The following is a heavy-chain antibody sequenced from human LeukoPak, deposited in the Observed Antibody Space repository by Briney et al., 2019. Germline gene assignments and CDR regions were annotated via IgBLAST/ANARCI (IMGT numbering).Heavy chain of an antibody. CDR1: GYTFTNYY. CDR2: LNPGGGSR. Sequence: ASVKVSCKASGYTFTNYYLHWVRQAPGQGLEWMGILNPGGGSRNYAQKFQGRVTMTRDTSTSTVYMELSSLRSEDTAVYYCAREIGPIQLHLWGSAFDYWGQGTLVTVSS. V-gene: IGHV1-46*01. D-gene: IGHD5-18*01. CDR3: AREIGPIQLHLWGSAFDY. J-gene: IGHJ4*02.